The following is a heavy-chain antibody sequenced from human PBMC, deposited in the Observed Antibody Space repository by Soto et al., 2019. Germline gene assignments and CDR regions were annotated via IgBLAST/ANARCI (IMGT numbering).Heavy chain of an antibody. CDR2: IYYSGST. CDR3: ARVGPLVPYYYDSSPYTFENWFDP. V-gene: IGHV4-61*03. CDR1: GGSVSTGDFY. J-gene: IGHJ5*02. Sequence: SETLSLTCTVSGGSVSTGDFYWSWLRQPPGKGLEWIAYIYYSGSTYHNPSLNSRVTLSIDMTNNHVSLILNSVTAADTAVYYCARVGPLVPYYYDSSPYTFENWFDPWGQGTLVTVSS. D-gene: IGHD3-22*01.